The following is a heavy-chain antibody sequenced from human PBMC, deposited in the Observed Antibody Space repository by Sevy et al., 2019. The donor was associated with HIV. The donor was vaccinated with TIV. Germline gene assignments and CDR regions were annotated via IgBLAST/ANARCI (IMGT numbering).Heavy chain of an antibody. CDR3: ARGVGLDC. D-gene: IGHD1-26*01. CDR1: GFTFSPYW. V-gene: IGHV3-7*01. J-gene: IGHJ4*02. Sequence: GGSLRLSCAASGFTFSPYWMTWVRQAPGKGLEWVANIRPDGSDKYYVDSVKGGITISRDNARNSLYLQMNSLRADGTAMYYCARGVGLDCWGQGALVTVSS. CDR2: IRPDGSDK.